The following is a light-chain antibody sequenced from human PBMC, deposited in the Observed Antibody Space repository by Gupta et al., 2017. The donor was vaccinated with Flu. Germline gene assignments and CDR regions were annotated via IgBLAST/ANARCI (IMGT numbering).Light chain of an antibody. CDR1: SDVSANNY. CDR2: GVN. CDR3: SSYRSSSTSFF. Sequence: SDVSANNYVSWYQQHPGKAPKVMIYGVNNRPSGVSDRFSGSKSGNTASLTISGLQAEDEADYYCSSYRSSSTSFFFGTGTKVTVL. V-gene: IGLV2-14*01. J-gene: IGLJ1*01.